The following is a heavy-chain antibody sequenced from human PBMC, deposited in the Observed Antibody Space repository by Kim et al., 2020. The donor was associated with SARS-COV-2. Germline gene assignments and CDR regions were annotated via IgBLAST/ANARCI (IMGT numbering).Heavy chain of an antibody. CDR3: ARGPGDFDYGSGSNWFDP. J-gene: IGHJ5*02. CDR2: IKQDGSEK. CDR1: GFTFSSYW. V-gene: IGHV3-7*01. Sequence: GGSLRLSCAASGFTFSSYWMSWVRQAPGKGLEWVANIKQDGSEKYYVDSVKGRFTISRDNAKNSLYLQMNSLRAEDTAVYYCARGPGDFDYGSGSNWFDPWGQGTLVTVSS. D-gene: IGHD3-10*01.